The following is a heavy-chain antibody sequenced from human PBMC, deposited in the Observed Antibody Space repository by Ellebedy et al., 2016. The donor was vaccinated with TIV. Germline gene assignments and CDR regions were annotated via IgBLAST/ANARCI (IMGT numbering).Heavy chain of an antibody. Sequence: GESLKISCAASGFTFSSYAMSWVRQAPGKGLEWVSGISAGGGSTYYADSVKGRFTISRDNSKSTLYLQMNSLRAEDTAVDYCARNVDAFSVYSGMVVWGQGTTVTVSS. CDR2: ISAGGGST. V-gene: IGHV3-23*01. D-gene: IGHD2/OR15-2a*01. CDR3: ARNVDAFSVYSGMVV. J-gene: IGHJ6*02. CDR1: GFTFSSYA.